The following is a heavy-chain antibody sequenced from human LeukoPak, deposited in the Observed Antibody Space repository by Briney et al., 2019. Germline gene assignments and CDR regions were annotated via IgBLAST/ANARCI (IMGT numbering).Heavy chain of an antibody. CDR1: GGSISSSSYY. CDR3: ARVLYYYDSSGYYYFDY. Sequence: SETLSLTCTVSGGSISSSSYYWGWIRQPPGKGLEWLGSIYYSGSTYYNPSLKSRVTISVDTSKNQFSLKLSSVTAADTAVYYCARVLYYYDSSGYYYFDYWGQGTLVTVSS. J-gene: IGHJ4*02. CDR2: IYYSGST. D-gene: IGHD3-22*01. V-gene: IGHV4-39*07.